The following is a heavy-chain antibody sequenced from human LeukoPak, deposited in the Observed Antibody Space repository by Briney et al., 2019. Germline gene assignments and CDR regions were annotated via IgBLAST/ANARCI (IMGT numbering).Heavy chain of an antibody. J-gene: IGHJ4*02. V-gene: IGHV4-59*08. Sequence: SETLSLTCTVSGGSISSYYWSWIRQPPGKGLEWIAYIHYSGSTNYNPSLKSRVTISVDTSKNQFSLKLSSVTAADTAVYYCAKSSYSIFDYWGQGTLVTVSS. D-gene: IGHD5-18*01. CDR1: GGSISSYY. CDR2: IHYSGST. CDR3: AKSSYSIFDY.